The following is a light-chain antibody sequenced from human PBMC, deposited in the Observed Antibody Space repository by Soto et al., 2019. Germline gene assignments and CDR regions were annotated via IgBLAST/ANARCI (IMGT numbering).Light chain of an antibody. CDR2: DAS. V-gene: IGKV3-11*01. Sequence: EIVLTQSPATLSLSPGERATLSCSASQSVSSYLAWYQQKPGQAPRLLISDASNRATDIPARFSGSGSGTDFTLTISSLEPEDFAVYYCQQRSNWPLTFGGGTKVEIK. CDR3: QQRSNWPLT. J-gene: IGKJ4*01. CDR1: QSVSSY.